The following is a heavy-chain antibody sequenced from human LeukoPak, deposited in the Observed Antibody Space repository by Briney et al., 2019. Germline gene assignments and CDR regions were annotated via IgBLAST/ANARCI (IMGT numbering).Heavy chain of an antibody. CDR1: GDITHY. Sequence: TSETLSLTCIVSGDITHYWGWIRQPPGKGLEWIGSIYHSGNTYYNPSLKSRITISVDTSKNQFSLKLTSVTAADTAVYYCARVLDYYGSGVYSFDHWGQGTLVTVSS. J-gene: IGHJ4*02. CDR3: ARVLDYYGSGVYSFDH. D-gene: IGHD3-10*01. CDR2: IYHSGNT. V-gene: IGHV4-38-2*02.